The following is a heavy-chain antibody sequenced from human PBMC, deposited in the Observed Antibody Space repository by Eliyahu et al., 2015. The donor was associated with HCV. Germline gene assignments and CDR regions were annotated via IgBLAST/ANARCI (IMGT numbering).Heavy chain of an antibody. CDR1: GGSISSFY. CDR3: ASHGYRNFRYFDL. D-gene: IGHD5-24*01. CDR2: IYYSGST. Sequence: QVQLQESGPGLVXTSETLSLTCTVSGGSISSFYWXWIRQPPGEGLEXIAYIYYSGSTNYNPSLKSRLTISIDTSKSQFSLMLSSVTAADTAVYYCASHGYRNFRYFDLWGRGTLVTVSS. J-gene: IGHJ2*01. V-gene: IGHV4-59*01.